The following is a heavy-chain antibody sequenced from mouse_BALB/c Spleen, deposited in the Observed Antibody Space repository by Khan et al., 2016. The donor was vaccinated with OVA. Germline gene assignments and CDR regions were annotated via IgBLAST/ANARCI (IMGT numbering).Heavy chain of an antibody. D-gene: IGHD2-10*01. J-gene: IGHJ3*01. CDR2: ISSTGSYT. CDR1: GFAFNSYD. Sequence: EVELVESGGGLVKPGGSLKLSCEVSGFAFNSYDMSWVRRTPEKRLEWVATISSTGSYTYYPGSVKGRFTISRDTARNTLYLQMSSLRSEDTALYYCTRPSYYGNPWFTYWGQGTLVTVSA. CDR3: TRPSYYGNPWFTY. V-gene: IGHV5-9*02.